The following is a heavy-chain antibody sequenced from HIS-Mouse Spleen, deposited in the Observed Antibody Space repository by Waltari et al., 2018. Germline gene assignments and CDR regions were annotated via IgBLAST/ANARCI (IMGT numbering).Heavy chain of an antibody. CDR2: ISIDVSNT. CDR1: GFTFSSYG. Sequence: QVQLVESGGGVVQPGRSLRLSCAASGFTFSSYGLHWVSQDPGKGLGWGSVISIDVSNTYYADSVKVRFTISRDNSKNTLYLQMNSLRAEDTAVYYCVVSGSWGQGTMVTVSS. D-gene: IGHD1-26*01. CDR3: VVSGS. V-gene: IGHV3-30*03. J-gene: IGHJ3*01.